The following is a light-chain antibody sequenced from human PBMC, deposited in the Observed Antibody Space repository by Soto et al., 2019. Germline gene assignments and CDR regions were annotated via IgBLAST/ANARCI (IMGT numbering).Light chain of an antibody. V-gene: IGLV4-69*01. Sequence: QLVLTQSPSASASLGASVKLICTLSSGHSSYAITWHQQQPERGPRYLMKLNNDGSHTKGDGIPDRFSGSTSGAERYLTISSLQSEDEADYYCQTWGTDTNWVFGGGTKLTVL. CDR3: QTWGTDTNWV. J-gene: IGLJ3*02. CDR2: LNNDGSH. CDR1: SGHSSYA.